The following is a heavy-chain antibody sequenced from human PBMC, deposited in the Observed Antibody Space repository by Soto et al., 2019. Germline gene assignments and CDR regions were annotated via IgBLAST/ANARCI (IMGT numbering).Heavy chain of an antibody. CDR2: IYYSGST. CDR1: GGSISSYY. J-gene: IGHJ5*02. D-gene: IGHD1-26*01. Sequence: PSETLSLTCTVSGGSISSYYWSWIRQPPGKGLEWIGYIYYSGSTNYNPSLKSRVTISVHTSKNQFSLKLSSVTAADTAVYYCARSVGRKDNWFDPWGQGTLVTVSS. V-gene: IGHV4-59*08. CDR3: ARSVGRKDNWFDP.